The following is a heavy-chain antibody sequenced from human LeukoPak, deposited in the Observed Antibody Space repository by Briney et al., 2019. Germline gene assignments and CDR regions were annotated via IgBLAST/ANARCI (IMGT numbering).Heavy chain of an antibody. CDR1: GFTFSSYA. Sequence: PGGSLRLSCAASGFTFSSYAMSWVRQAPWKGLEWVSTLSGSGGNTYYADSVKGRVTISRDNSKNTLYLQMNSLRAEDTAVYHCAKGSYYYDSADYFDYWGQGTLVTVSS. D-gene: IGHD3-22*01. CDR2: LSGSGGNT. J-gene: IGHJ4*02. V-gene: IGHV3-23*01. CDR3: AKGSYYYDSADYFDY.